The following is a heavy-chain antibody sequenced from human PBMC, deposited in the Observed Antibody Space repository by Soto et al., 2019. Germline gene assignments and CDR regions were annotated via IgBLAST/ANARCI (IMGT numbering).Heavy chain of an antibody. CDR2: ISSSSSYI. Sequence: PGGSLRLSCEASGFTFSSYSMNWVRQAPGKGLEWVSSISSSSSYIYYADSVKCRFTISRDNAKNSLYLQMNSLRAEDTSVYYCASGYCRSTSCYSYGMDVWGQGTTVTVSS. CDR1: GFTFSSYS. J-gene: IGHJ6*02. D-gene: IGHD2-2*02. CDR3: ASGYCRSTSCYSYGMDV. V-gene: IGHV3-21*01.